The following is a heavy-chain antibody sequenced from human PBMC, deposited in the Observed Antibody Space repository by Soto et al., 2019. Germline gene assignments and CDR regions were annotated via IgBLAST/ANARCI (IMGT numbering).Heavy chain of an antibody. CDR2: ISSTTNYI. V-gene: IGHV3-21*01. J-gene: IGHJ4*02. Sequence: GGSLRLSCAASGYTFTRYSMNWVRQAPGKGLEWVSSISSTTNYIYYADSMKGRFTVSRDNAKNSVYLEMNSLSAEDTAVYYCARESEDLTSNFDYWGQGTLVTVSS. CDR1: GYTFTRYS. CDR3: ARESEDLTSNFDY.